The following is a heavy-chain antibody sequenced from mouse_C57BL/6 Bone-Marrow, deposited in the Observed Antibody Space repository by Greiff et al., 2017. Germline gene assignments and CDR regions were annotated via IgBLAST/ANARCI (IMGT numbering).Heavy chain of an antibody. J-gene: IGHJ1*03. CDR3: TTKGYDGGWYFDV. V-gene: IGHV14-4*01. CDR1: GFNIKDDY. CDR2: IDPENGDT. D-gene: IGHD2-2*01. Sequence: VQLKESGAELVRPGASVKLSCTASGFNIKDDYMHWVKQRPEQGLEWIGWIDPENGDTEYASKFQGKATITADTSSSTAYLQLSSLTSEDTAVYYCTTKGYDGGWYFDVWGTGTTVTVSS.